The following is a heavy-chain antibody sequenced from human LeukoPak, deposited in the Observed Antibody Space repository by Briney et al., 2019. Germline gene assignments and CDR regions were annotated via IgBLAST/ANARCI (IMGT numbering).Heavy chain of an antibody. CDR2: TYYRSKGYK. J-gene: IGHJ4*02. CDR3: AGGTGVFDY. V-gene: IGHV6-1*01. CDR1: GDSVSINSAA. D-gene: IGHD7-27*01. Sequence: SQTLSLTFAISGDSVSINSAAWNWVRQSPSRGLGWLGSTYYRSKGYKDYAGSGKSRITINPDTSRNQISLQLNSVTPEDTAVYYCAGGTGVFDYWGQGTLVTVSS.